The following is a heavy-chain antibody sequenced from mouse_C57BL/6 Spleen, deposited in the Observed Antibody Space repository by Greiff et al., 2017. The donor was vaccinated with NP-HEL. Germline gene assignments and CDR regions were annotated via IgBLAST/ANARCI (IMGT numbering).Heavy chain of an antibody. D-gene: IGHD1-1*01. CDR2: IRSKSNNYAT. CDR3: VSDYYGSTYYYAMDY. V-gene: IGHV10-1*01. Sequence: EVKLVESGGGLVQPKGSLKLSCAASGFSFNTYAMNWVRQAPGKGLEWVARIRSKSNNYATYYADSVKDRFTISRDDSESMLYLQMNNLKTEDTAMYYCVSDYYGSTYYYAMDYWGQGTSVTVSS. CDR1: GFSFNTYA. J-gene: IGHJ4*01.